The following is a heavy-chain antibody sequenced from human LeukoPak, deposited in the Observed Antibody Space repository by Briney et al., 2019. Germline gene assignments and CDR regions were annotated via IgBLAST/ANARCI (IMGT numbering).Heavy chain of an antibody. J-gene: IGHJ4*02. D-gene: IGHD5-24*01. Sequence: SETLSLTCTVSGGSISTYYWTWIRQPSVKGLEWIGRIYTSGSTNYNPSLKSRVTISVDTSKNQFSLKLSSVTAADTAVYYCAREGEMATINWGQGTLVTVSS. CDR1: GGSISTYY. CDR2: IYTSGST. CDR3: AREGEMATIN. V-gene: IGHV4-4*07.